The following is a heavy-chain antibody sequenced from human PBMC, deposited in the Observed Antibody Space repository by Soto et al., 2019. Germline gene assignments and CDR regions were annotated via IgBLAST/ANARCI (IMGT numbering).Heavy chain of an antibody. CDR1: GGSISSGGYY. D-gene: IGHD3-10*01. CDR3: ARAMVRGGPRENWFDP. CDR2: IYYSGST. V-gene: IGHV4-31*03. J-gene: IGHJ5*02. Sequence: QVQLQESGPGLVKPSQTLSLTCTVSGGSISSGGYYWSWIRQHPGKGLEWIGYIYYSGSTYYNPSLKSRVTISLDTSKNQFSLKLSSVTAADTAVYYCARAMVRGGPRENWFDPWGQGTLVTVSS.